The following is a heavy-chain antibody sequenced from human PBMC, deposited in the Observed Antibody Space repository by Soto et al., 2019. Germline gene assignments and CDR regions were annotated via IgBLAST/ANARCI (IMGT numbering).Heavy chain of an antibody. V-gene: IGHV4-4*02. CDR2: IFHSGST. CDR1: GVSINSSNW. CDR3: ARQRWGSWSGYSDF. J-gene: IGHJ4*02. D-gene: IGHD3-3*01. Sequence: SETLSLTXAVSGVSINSSNWWTWVRQPPGKGLEWVGEIFHSGSTTYNPSLRSRVTISVDKSKNQFSLKLTSVTAADTAVYYCARQRWGSWSGYSDFWGQGTLVTVSS.